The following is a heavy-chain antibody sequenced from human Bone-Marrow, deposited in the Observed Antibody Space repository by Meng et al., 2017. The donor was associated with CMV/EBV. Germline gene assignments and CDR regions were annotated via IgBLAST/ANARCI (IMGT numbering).Heavy chain of an antibody. J-gene: IGHJ3*02. CDR2: IYPGDSDT. CDR1: GYSFTSYW. CDR3: AKSYDCSSTSCYGVYAFYI. D-gene: IGHD2-2*01. V-gene: IGHV5-51*01. Sequence: GESLKISCKGSGYSFTSYWIGWVRQMPGKGLEWMGIIYPGDSDTRYSPSFQGQVTISADKSISTAYLQWSSLKASDTAMYYCAKSYDCSSTSCYGVYAFYIWGQGTMVTVSS.